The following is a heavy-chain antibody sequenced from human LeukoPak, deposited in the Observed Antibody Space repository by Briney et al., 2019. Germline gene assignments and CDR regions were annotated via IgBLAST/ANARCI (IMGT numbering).Heavy chain of an antibody. CDR1: GFTFDDYG. V-gene: IGHV3-9*01. D-gene: IGHD6-13*01. Sequence: GGSLRLSCEASGFTFDDYGMHRVRQAPGKGLEWVSTISWNSASVGYVDSVKGRFTISRDNAKKTLYLQMNSLSPEDTALYYCAKDYGYSSSWYDYWGQGTLVTVSS. CDR2: ISWNSASV. J-gene: IGHJ4*02. CDR3: AKDYGYSSSWYDY.